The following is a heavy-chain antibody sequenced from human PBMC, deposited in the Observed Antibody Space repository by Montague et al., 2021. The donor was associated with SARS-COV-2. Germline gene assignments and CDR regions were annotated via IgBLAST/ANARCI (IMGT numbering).Heavy chain of an antibody. D-gene: IGHD3-10*01. CDR1: GGSITDYS. CDR2: VFKSGGT. Sequence: SETLSLTCTVSGGSITDYSWTWIRQPPGKALAWIGYVFKSGGTSYNPSLKSRVTMSVDTSKSYFSLRLTSVTAADTAVYYCARRASSFDNWFDLWGQGALVTVSS. V-gene: IGHV4-59*08. CDR3: ARRASSFDNWFDL. J-gene: IGHJ5*02.